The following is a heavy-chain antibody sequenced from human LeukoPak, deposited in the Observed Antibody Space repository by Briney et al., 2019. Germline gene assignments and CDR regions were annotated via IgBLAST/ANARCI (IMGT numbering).Heavy chain of an antibody. J-gene: IGHJ4*02. CDR3: ASVYYYDSSGFDY. Sequence: GASVKVSCKASGYTFTGYYMHWVRQAPGQGLEWMGWINPNSGGTNYAQKSQGRVTMTRDTSISTAYMELSRLRSDDTAVYYCASVYYYDSSGFDYWGQGTLVTVSS. V-gene: IGHV1-2*02. CDR2: INPNSGGT. CDR1: GYTFTGYY. D-gene: IGHD3-22*01.